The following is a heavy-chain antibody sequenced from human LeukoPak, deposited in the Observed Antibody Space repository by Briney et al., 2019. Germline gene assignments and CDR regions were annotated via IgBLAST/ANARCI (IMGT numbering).Heavy chain of an antibody. V-gene: IGHV3-21*01. CDR2: ISVRSNYI. D-gene: IGHD3-22*01. CDR1: GYIFSSYS. Sequence: GSLSLSCLASGYIFSSYSINWVRQAPGKGLEWVSSISVRSNYIYYADSVRGRFRISRDDARDSLFLEMNSLRAEDTAVYYCVRLRRNSDTSGFYYYYDFWGQGTLVTVSS. CDR3: VRLRRNSDTSGFYYYYDF. J-gene: IGHJ4*02.